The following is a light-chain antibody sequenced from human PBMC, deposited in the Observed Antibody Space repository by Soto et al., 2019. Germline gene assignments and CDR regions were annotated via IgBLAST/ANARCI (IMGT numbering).Light chain of an antibody. Sequence: QSVLTQPPSASGSRGQSVTISCTGTSVDINYVSWFQQHPGKAPKLIICEVTKRPSGVPDRFSGSKSGNTASLTVSGLQADDEADHYCSSYQGSDIWVFGGGTKLTVL. J-gene: IGLJ3*02. CDR2: EVT. CDR3: SSYQGSDIWV. V-gene: IGLV2-8*01. CDR1: SVDINY.